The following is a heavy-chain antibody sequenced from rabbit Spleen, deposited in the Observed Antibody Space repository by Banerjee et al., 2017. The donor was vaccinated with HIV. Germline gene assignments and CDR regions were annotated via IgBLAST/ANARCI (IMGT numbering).Heavy chain of an antibody. CDR3: ARDTSSSFSSYGMDL. V-gene: IGHV1S45*01. Sequence: QEQLVESGGGLVQPGGSLKLSCKASGFDFSNYGVTWVRQAPGKGLEWIACINAVTGKAVYASWAKGRFTFSKTSSTTVTLQVTSLTAADTATYFCARDTSSSFSSYGMDLWGQGTLVTVS. CDR2: INAVTGKA. D-gene: IGHD1-1*01. CDR1: GFDFSNYG. J-gene: IGHJ6*01.